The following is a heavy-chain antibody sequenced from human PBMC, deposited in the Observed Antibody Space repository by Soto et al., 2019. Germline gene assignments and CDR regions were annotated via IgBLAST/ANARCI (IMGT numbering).Heavy chain of an antibody. CDR2: IYYSGST. Sequence: SETLSLTCTVSGGSISSYYWSWIRQPPGKGLEWIGYIYYSGSTNYNPSLKSRVTISVDTSKNQFSLKLSSVTAADTAVYYCASLTGGSGSYGHYYYYYYMDVWGKGTTVTVSS. V-gene: IGHV4-59*01. CDR3: ASLTGGSGSYGHYYYYYYMDV. CDR1: GGSISSYY. D-gene: IGHD3-10*01. J-gene: IGHJ6*03.